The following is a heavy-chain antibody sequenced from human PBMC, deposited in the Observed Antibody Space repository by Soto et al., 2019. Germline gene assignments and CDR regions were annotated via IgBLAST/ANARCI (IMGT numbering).Heavy chain of an antibody. V-gene: IGHV4-30-4*01. D-gene: IGHD1-7*01. CDR3: ASRTGTTVDYFDY. CDR1: GGSISSGDYY. Sequence: SETLSLTCTVSGGSISSGDYYWSWIRQPPGKGLEWIGYIYYSGSTYYNPSLKSRVTISVDTSKNQFSLKLSSVTAAYTAVYYCASRTGTTVDYFDYWGQGTLVTVSS. CDR2: IYYSGST. J-gene: IGHJ4*02.